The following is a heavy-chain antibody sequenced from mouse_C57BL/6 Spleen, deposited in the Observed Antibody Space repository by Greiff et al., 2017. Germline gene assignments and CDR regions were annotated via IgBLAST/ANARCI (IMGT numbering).Heavy chain of an antibody. CDR1: GFTFSDYG. D-gene: IGHD4-1*01. V-gene: IGHV5-17*01. Sequence: EVQLVESGGGLVKPGGSLKLSCAASGFTFSDYGMHWVRQAPEKGLEWVAYISSGSSTIYYADTVKGRVTISRDNAKNTLFLEMTSLRSEDTAMYYCARLPLTGRVDFDYWGQGTTLTVSS. CDR2: ISSGSSTI. J-gene: IGHJ2*01. CDR3: ARLPLTGRVDFDY.